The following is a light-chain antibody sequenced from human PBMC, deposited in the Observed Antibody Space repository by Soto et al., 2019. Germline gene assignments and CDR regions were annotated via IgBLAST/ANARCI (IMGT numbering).Light chain of an antibody. Sequence: DIQLTQSPSSVSACVGERVPLTGLASQGISSWLAWYQQKPGKAPKLLIYAASSLQSGVPSRFSGSGSGTEFTLTISSLQPDDFATYYCQHYNRNSQTFGQGTNVDI. J-gene: IGKJ1*01. CDR2: AAS. V-gene: IGKV1-12*01. CDR1: QGISSW. CDR3: QHYNRNSQT.